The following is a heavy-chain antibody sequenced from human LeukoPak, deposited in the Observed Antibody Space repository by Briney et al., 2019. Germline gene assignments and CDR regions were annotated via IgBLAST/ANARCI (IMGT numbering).Heavy chain of an antibody. CDR2: TYYSGST. CDR1: GGSISSGGYY. D-gene: IGHD3-10*01. V-gene: IGHV4-31*03. Sequence: SETLSLTCTVSGGSISSGGYYWSWIRQHPGKGLEWIGYTYYSGSTYYNPSLKSRVTISVDTSKNQFSLKLSSVTAVDTAVYYCARKENVYYYFDYGGQGPLVTVSS. J-gene: IGHJ4*02. CDR3: ARKENVYYYFDY.